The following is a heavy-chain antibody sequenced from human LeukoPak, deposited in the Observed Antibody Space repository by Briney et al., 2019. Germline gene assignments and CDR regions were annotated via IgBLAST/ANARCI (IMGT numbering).Heavy chain of an antibody. V-gene: IGHV2-5*02. CDR3: AHEPVWFGELLFDY. CDR2: IYWDDDK. CDR1: GFSLSTSGVG. J-gene: IGHJ4*02. D-gene: IGHD3-10*01. Sequence: SGPTLVKPTQTLTLTCTFSGFSLSTSGVGVGWIRQPPGKALEWLALIYWDDDKRYSPSLKSRPTITKDTSKNQVVLTMTNMDPVDTATYYCAHEPVWFGELLFDYWGQGTLVTVSS.